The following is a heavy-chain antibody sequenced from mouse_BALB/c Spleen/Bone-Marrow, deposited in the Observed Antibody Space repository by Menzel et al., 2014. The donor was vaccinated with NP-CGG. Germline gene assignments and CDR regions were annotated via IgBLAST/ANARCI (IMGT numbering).Heavy chain of an antibody. D-gene: IGHD1-3*01. CDR3: ARDIKDDWFAY. J-gene: IGHJ3*01. CDR2: IRNKANGYTT. CDR1: GITFTDYY. Sequence: EVKLMESGGGLVQPGGSLRLSCATSGITFTDYYMSWVRQPPGKALEWLGFIRNKANGYTTEYSASVKGRFTISRDNSQSILYLQMNTLRAEDSATYYCARDIKDDWFAYWGQGTLVTVSA. V-gene: IGHV7-3*02.